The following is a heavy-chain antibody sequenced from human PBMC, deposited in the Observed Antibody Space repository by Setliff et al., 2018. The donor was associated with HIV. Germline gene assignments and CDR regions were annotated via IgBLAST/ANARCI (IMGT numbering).Heavy chain of an antibody. CDR1: GASISSHNYY. CDR3: TIPASSLAPN. J-gene: IGHJ4*02. CDR2: IRSSGDT. V-gene: IGHV4-39*01. Sequence: ETLSLTCTVSGASISSHNYYWGWIRQSPGKGLEWIAGIRSSGDTYYNPSLQSRVIISVDTSNNQISLKLTSVTAADTAVYYCTIPASSLAPNWGRGTQVTVSS.